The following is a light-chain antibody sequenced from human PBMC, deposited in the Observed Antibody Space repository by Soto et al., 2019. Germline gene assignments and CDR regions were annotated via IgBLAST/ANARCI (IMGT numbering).Light chain of an antibody. J-gene: IGLJ2*01. CDR1: SSNIGNNY. V-gene: IGLV1-51*02. CDR3: GTWDSSLSAGQV. CDR2: ENN. Sequence: QSVLTQPPSVSAAPGQTVTISCSGSSSNIGNNYVSWYQQLPGTAPKLLIYENNKRPSGIPDRFSGSKSGTSATLGITGLQTGDEADYYCGTWDSSLSAGQVFGGWTKLTVL.